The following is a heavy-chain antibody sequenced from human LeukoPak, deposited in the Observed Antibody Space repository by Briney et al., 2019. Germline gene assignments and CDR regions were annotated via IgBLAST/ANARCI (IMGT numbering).Heavy chain of an antibody. V-gene: IGHV3-74*01. D-gene: IGHD2-2*01. Sequence: GGSLRLSCAASGFTFSSYWMHWVRQAPGKGLVWVARMNSVGSTINYADSVKGRFTISRDNANNTLYLQMRSLRVDDTAVYYCXSEVQVRASASXGYWGQGTLVXVSS. CDR1: GFTFSSYW. CDR3: XSEVQVRASASXGY. CDR2: MNSVGSTI. J-gene: IGHJ4*01.